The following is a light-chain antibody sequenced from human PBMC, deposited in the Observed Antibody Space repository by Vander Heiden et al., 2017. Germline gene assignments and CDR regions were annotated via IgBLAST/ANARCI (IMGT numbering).Light chain of an antibody. CDR1: QSRRHSNGDNC. CDR2: LGS. Sequence: DIVMTQYPLSLPVTPGEAASISCRSSQSRRHSNGDNCLDCYLQQPGQPPQLLIYLGSNRASRVPDSFSGSGAGTDVTLNISRVEAEDVGVYYCMQDLRTPPTFGPGTKVDIK. CDR3: MQDLRTPPT. J-gene: IGKJ3*01. V-gene: IGKV2-28*01.